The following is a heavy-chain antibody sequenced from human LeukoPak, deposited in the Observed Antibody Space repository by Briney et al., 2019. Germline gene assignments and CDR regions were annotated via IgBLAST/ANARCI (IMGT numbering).Heavy chain of an antibody. Sequence: SETLSLTCTVSGGSVSNYYWSWVRQPAGKGLEWIGRIYASGTTRYNPSLQSRVTMSVDMSKNQFSLTLTSVTAADTAVYYCVRGPYGSGISNWFDPWGQGTLVIVSS. CDR2: IYASGTT. CDR3: VRGPYGSGISNWFDP. V-gene: IGHV4-4*07. CDR1: GGSVSNYY. J-gene: IGHJ5*02. D-gene: IGHD3-10*01.